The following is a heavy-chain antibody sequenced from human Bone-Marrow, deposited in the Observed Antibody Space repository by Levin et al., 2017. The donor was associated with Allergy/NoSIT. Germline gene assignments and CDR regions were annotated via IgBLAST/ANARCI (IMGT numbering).Heavy chain of an antibody. CDR2: VSPKTGQT. Sequence: ASVKVSCRASGFTFTTYDINWVRQATGQGLEWLGWVSPKTGQTEYAQNFQGRVTMTRNPYITTAYMELRSLRYEDTAVYYCARGTTVTSRYFDLWGRGTLVIVSS. J-gene: IGHJ2*01. V-gene: IGHV1-8*01. CDR3: ARGTTVTSRYFDL. D-gene: IGHD4-17*01. CDR1: GFTFTTYD.